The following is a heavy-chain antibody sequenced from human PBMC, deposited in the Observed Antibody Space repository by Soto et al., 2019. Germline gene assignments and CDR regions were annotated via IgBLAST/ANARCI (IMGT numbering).Heavy chain of an antibody. CDR3: ARSHGDDAGY. Sequence: QVQLVQSGAEVKRPGASVRVSCKASGYTFSNYGVTWVRQAPGQGLEWMGWISAYNGNTSIAQKFQGRITMTTDTSTSTAYMELRSLRSDDTAVYYCARSHGDDAGYWGQGTLVTVSS. CDR1: GYTFSNYG. V-gene: IGHV1-18*01. J-gene: IGHJ4*02. CDR2: ISAYNGNT. D-gene: IGHD4-17*01.